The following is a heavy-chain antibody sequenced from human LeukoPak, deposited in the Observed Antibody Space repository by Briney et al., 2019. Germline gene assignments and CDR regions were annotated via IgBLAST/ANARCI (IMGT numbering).Heavy chain of an antibody. Sequence: ASVKVSCKASGYTFTSYVISWGRQAPGQGPEWRGGISAYNGNTNYAQKLQGRVTMTTDTSTSTAYMELRSLRSDDTAVYYCARDVGGDGYNSDYFDYWGQGTLVTVSS. CDR1: GYTFTSYV. CDR3: ARDVGGDGYNSDYFDY. V-gene: IGHV1-18*01. CDR2: ISAYNGNT. J-gene: IGHJ4*02. D-gene: IGHD5-24*01.